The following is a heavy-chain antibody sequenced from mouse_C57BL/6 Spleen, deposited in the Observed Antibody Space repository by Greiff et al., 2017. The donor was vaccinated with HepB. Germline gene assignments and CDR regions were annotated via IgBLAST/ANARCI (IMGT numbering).Heavy chain of an antibody. CDR2: ISYSGST. J-gene: IGHJ4*01. CDR3: ARGYLYYAMDY. D-gene: IGHD2-2*01. V-gene: IGHV3-1*01. CDR1: GYSITSGYD. Sequence: DVQLQESGPGMVKPSQSLSLTCTVTGYSITSGYDWHWIRHFPGNKLEWMGYISYSGSTNYNPSLKSRISITHDTSKNHFFLKLNSVTTEDTATYYCARGYLYYAMDYWGQGTSVTVSS.